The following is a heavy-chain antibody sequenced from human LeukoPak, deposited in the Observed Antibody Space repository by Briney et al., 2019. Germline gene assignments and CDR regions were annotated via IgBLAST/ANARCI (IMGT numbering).Heavy chain of an antibody. D-gene: IGHD3-22*01. J-gene: IGHJ4*02. V-gene: IGHV1-8*02. Sequence: ASVKVSCKVSGGTFSSYAISWVRQAPGQGLEWMGWMNPNSGNTGYAQKFQGRVTMTRNTSISTAYMELSSLRSEDTAVYYCARKTIVVVTPTEYWGQGTLVTVSS. CDR1: GGTFSSYA. CDR2: MNPNSGNT. CDR3: ARKTIVVVTPTEY.